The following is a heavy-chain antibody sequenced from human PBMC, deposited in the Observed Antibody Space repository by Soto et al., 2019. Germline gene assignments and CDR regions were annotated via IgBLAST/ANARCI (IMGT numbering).Heavy chain of an antibody. Sequence: GGSLRLSCAASGFTFSSYAMNCVRQAPGKGLEWVSGISDGGGITYYADSVKGRFTISRDNSKNTLYLQMNSLRAEDTAVYYCAKDMGIWLYYFEYWGQGAMVTVSS. CDR1: GFTFSSYA. CDR3: AKDMGIWLYYFEY. CDR2: ISDGGGIT. D-gene: IGHD3-9*01. V-gene: IGHV3-23*01. J-gene: IGHJ4*02.